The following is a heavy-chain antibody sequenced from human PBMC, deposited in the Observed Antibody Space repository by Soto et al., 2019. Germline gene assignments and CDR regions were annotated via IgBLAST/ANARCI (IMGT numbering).Heavy chain of an antibody. CDR2: ISGNSLYT. J-gene: IGHJ5*01. V-gene: IGHV3-11*06. Sequence: KPGGSLRLSCSASGFSFSDYYMSWIRQAPGKGLEWVSYISGNSLYTNYGDSVKGRFTISRDNGKNSLYLQMNSLRAEDTAVYYCAKGEGYKWNYEFDPWGQGTLVTVSS. CDR3: AKGEGYKWNYEFDP. CDR1: GFSFSDYY. D-gene: IGHD1-7*01.